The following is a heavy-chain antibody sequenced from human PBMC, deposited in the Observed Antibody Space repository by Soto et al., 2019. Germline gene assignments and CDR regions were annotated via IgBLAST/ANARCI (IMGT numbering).Heavy chain of an antibody. D-gene: IGHD2-2*01. CDR2: MFHSGST. CDR3: ARGHIVVVQTVGWFDP. J-gene: IGHJ5*02. CDR1: GYSIRIGYY. V-gene: IGHV4-38-2*01. Sequence: SETLYISCAFSGYSIRIGYYGGWIRQPPGKGLEWIGSMFHSGSTHYNPSLKSRVTISVDTSKNHFSLRLSSVTASDTAVYYCARGHIVVVQTVGWFDPWGQGTMVTVSS.